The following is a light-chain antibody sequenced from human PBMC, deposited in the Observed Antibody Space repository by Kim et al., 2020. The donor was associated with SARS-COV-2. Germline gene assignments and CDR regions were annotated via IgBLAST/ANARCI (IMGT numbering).Light chain of an antibody. J-gene: IGLJ1*01. CDR2: EVT. Sequence: GPSITISCSGTSNVIGMYNLVSWYQQHPGKAPKLIVFEVTKRPSGVSPRFSGSRSGNTASLTISGLQPEDEAEYYCCSYAGSTTFVLGSGTKVTVL. CDR3: CSYAGSTTFV. CDR1: SNVIGMYNL. V-gene: IGLV2-23*02.